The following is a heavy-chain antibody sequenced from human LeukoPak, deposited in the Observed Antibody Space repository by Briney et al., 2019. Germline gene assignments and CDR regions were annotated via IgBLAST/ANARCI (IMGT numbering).Heavy chain of an antibody. CDR3: TRDEQQLTRQPVGYYYYMDV. CDR2: IRSKAYGGTT. Sequence: PGGSLRLSCTASGFTFGDYAMSWVRQAPGKGLEWVGFIRSKAYGGTTEYAASVKGRFTISRDDSKSIAYLQMNSLKTEDTAVYYCTRDEQQLTRQPVGYYYYMDVWGKGTTVTISS. J-gene: IGHJ6*03. V-gene: IGHV3-49*04. CDR1: GFTFGDYA. D-gene: IGHD6-13*01.